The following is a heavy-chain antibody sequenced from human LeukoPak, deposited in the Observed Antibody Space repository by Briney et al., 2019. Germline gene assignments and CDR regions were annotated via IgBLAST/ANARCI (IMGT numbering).Heavy chain of an antibody. J-gene: IGHJ6*02. D-gene: IGHD3-10*01. V-gene: IGHV4-30-2*01. CDR2: INHSGST. CDR1: GGSISSGGYY. CDR3: ARRGVYYYGMDV. Sequence: SQTLSLTCTVSGGSISSGGYYWSWIRQPPGKGLEWIGEINHSGSTNYNPSLKSRVTISVDTSKNQFSLKLSSVTAADTAVYYCARRGVYYYGMDVWGQGTTVTVSS.